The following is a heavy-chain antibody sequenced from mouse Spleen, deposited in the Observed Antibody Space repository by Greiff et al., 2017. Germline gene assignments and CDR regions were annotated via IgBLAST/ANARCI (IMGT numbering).Heavy chain of an antibody. Sequence: EVQGVESGPVLVKPGASVKMSCKASGYTFTDYYMNWVKQSHGKSLEWIGVINPYNGGTSYNQKFKGKATLTVDKSSSTAYMELNSLTSEDSAVYYCARRDHSYYSYDGYFDVWGAGTTVTVSS. J-gene: IGHJ1*01. V-gene: IGHV1-19*01. CDR2: INPYNGGT. CDR1: GYTFTDYY. D-gene: IGHD2-12*01. CDR3: ARRDHSYYSYDGYFDV.